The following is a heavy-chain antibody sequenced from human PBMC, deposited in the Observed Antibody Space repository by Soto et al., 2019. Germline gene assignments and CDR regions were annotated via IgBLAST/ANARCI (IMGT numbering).Heavy chain of an antibody. J-gene: IGHJ6*02. CDR2: ISSSSSTI. D-gene: IGHD2-2*01. V-gene: IGHV3-48*02. CDR3: ARTPVSVVVVPAAPGYGMDV. CDR1: GFTFSIYS. Sequence: GGSLRLSCAASGFTFSIYSMNWVRQAPGKGLEWVSYISSSSSTIYYADSVKGRFTISRDNAKNSLYLQMNSLRDEDTAVYYCARTPVSVVVVPAAPGYGMDVWGQGTTVTVS.